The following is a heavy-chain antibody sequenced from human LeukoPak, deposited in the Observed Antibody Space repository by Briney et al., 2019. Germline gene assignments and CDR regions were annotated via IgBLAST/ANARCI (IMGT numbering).Heavy chain of an antibody. J-gene: IGHJ4*02. D-gene: IGHD2-2*01. CDR2: INPNSGGT. CDR3: ARDADIVVVPAAPDY. V-gene: IGHV1-2*02. CDR1: GYTFTSYA. Sequence: ASVTVSCKASGYTFTSYAMNWVRQAPGQGLEWMGWINPNSGGTNYAQKFQGRVTMTRDTSISTAYMELSRLRSDDTAVYYCARDADIVVVPAAPDYWGQGTLVTVSS.